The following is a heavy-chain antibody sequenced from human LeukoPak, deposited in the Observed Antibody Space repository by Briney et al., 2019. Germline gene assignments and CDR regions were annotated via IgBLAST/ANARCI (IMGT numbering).Heavy chain of an antibody. CDR2: IFYSGST. CDR3: ARASQGQQPYLVDY. V-gene: IGHV4-61*01. D-gene: IGHD6-13*01. Sequence: SETLSLTCTVSGYSISSGYYWGWIRQPPGKGLEWIGYIFYSGSTNYNPSLKSRVTTSVDTSKNQFSLKLSSVTAADTAVYYCARASQGQQPYLVDYWGQGTLVTVSS. J-gene: IGHJ4*02. CDR1: GYSISSGYY.